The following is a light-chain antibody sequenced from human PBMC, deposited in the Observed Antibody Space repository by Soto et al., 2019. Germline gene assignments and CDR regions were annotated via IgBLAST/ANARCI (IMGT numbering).Light chain of an antibody. CDR3: SSYAGSNDRWV. CDR2: EVS. V-gene: IGLV2-8*01. Sequence: QSVLTQPPSASGSPGQSVTISCTATSSDIGAYNYVSWYQQHPGKAPKLVIHEVSKRPSGVPDRFSGSKSGNTASLTVSGLQAEDEADYYCSSYAGSNDRWVFGGGTKLTVL. J-gene: IGLJ3*02. CDR1: SSDIGAYNY.